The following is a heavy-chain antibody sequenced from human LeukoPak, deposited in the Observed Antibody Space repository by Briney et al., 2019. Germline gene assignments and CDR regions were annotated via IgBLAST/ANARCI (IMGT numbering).Heavy chain of an antibody. Sequence: NPGGSLRLSCAASGFTVSSNYMSWVRQAPGKGLEWVSVIYSGGSTYYADSVKGRFTISRHNSKNTLYLQMNSLRAEDTAAYYCAREHDYSTPYYDYYGMDVWGQGTTVTVSS. V-gene: IGHV3-53*04. CDR2: IYSGGST. CDR3: AREHDYSTPYYDYYGMDV. CDR1: GFTVSSNY. D-gene: IGHD4-11*01. J-gene: IGHJ6*02.